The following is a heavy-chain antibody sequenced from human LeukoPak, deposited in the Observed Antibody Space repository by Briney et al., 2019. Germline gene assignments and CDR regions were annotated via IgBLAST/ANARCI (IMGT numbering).Heavy chain of an antibody. CDR1: GGSISSGGYY. J-gene: IGHJ4*02. CDR2: IYHSGST. D-gene: IGHD6-13*01. CDR3: ARLGRIAAAGSGNY. Sequence: SQTLSLTCTVSGGSISSGGYYWSWIRQPPGKGLEWIGYIYHSGSTYYNPSLKSRVTISVDRSKNQFSLKLSSVTAADTAVYYCARLGRIAAAGSGNYWGQGTLVTVSS. V-gene: IGHV4-30-2*01.